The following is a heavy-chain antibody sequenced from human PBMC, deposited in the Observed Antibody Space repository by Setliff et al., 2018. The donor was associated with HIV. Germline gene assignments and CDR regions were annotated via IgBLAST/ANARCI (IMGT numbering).Heavy chain of an antibody. CDR3: AKHDFGEGSCFDS. CDR2: ITNTGAT. J-gene: IGHJ4*02. V-gene: IGHV4-61*02. CDR1: GDSISSGNYY. Sequence: PSETLSLTCTVSGDSISSGNYYWTWIRQPAGKALGWIGRITNTGATEYNPSFKSRVTMSVDTSKNQFSLNLNSVTAADTAVYYCAKHDFGEGSCFDSWGQGSLVTVSS. D-gene: IGHD3-16*01.